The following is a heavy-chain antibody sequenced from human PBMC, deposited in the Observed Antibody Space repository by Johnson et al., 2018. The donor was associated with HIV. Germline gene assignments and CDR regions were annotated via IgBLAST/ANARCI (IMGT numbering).Heavy chain of an antibody. J-gene: IGHJ3*02. CDR3: AREGQWPNDAFDI. CDR2: IKQDGSEK. Sequence: VQLVESGGGLVKPGGSLRLSCAASGFTFSDYYMSWVRQAPGNGLEWVANIKQDGSEKYYVDSVKGRFTIARENAKNSLYLQMNSLRAGDTAVYYCAREGQWPNDAFDIWGQGTMVTVSS. D-gene: IGHD6-19*01. V-gene: IGHV3-7*01. CDR1: GFTFSDYY.